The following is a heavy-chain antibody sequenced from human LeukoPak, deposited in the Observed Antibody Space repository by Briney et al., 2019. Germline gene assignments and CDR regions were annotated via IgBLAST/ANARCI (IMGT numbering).Heavy chain of an antibody. Sequence: PGGSLRLSCAASGFTFSSYSMNWVRQAPGKGLEWISYIISSSSVIYYADSVKGRFTISRDNAKSSLYLQMNSLRAEDTAVYYCYTIGYSSSWPPNNWFDPWGQGTLVTVSS. CDR2: IISSSSVI. J-gene: IGHJ5*02. D-gene: IGHD6-13*01. V-gene: IGHV3-48*01. CDR1: GFTFSSYS. CDR3: YTIGYSSSWPPNNWFDP.